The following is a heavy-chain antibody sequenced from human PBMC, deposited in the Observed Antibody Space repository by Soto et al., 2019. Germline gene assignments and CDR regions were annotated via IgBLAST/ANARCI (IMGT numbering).Heavy chain of an antibody. V-gene: IGHV1-18*01. CDR2: ISPYNGNT. CDR1: GYTFTTYG. D-gene: IGHD2-15*01. J-gene: IGHJ5*02. Sequence: QVQLVQSGAEVKKPGASVKVSCKTSGYTFTTYGVSWVRQAPGQGLEWMGWISPYNGNTNYAQRLQGRVTLTTDTSTKTAYMELMSLRSDDTALYYCAREDGYCSSGSCHSGGWLEPWGQGTLVTVSS. CDR3: AREDGYCSSGSCHSGGWLEP.